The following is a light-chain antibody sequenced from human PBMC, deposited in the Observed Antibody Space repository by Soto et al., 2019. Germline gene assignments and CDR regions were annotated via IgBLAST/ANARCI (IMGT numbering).Light chain of an antibody. Sequence: EIVLTQSPGTLSLSPGERATLSCRASQSVSSSYLAWYKQKPGQAPRRLIYGASSRATGIPDRFSGSGSGTDFSLTISRLEPEDFAVYYYQQYGSSPPWTIGHGTKVVIK. CDR1: QSVSSSY. V-gene: IGKV3-20*01. CDR3: QQYGSSPPWT. J-gene: IGKJ1*01. CDR2: GAS.